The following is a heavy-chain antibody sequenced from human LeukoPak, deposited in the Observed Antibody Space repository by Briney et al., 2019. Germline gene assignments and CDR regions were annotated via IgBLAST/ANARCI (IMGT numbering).Heavy chain of an antibody. D-gene: IGHD6-19*01. V-gene: IGHV3-74*01. CDR1: GFTFSSYW. J-gene: IGHJ4*02. CDR2: INSDGSST. CDR3: AKDHDSSGWDYFDY. Sequence: GGSLRLSCAASGFTFSSYWMHWVRQAPGKGLVWVSRINSDGSSTSYADSVKGRFTISRDNAKNTLYLQMNSLRAEDTAVYYCAKDHDSSGWDYFDYWGQGTLVTVSS.